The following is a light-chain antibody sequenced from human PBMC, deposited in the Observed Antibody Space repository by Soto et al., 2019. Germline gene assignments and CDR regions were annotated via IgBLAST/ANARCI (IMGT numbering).Light chain of an antibody. J-gene: IGKJ4*01. CDR2: YAS. V-gene: IGKV1-13*02. CDR3: QQSNSLPLT. CDR1: QDIKNS. Sequence: AIQLTQSSSSLSASVGDRVTITCRASQDIKNSLAWYQQKPGNAPKLLIYYASSLESGVPSRFSGSGSGTDFTLTISGLQPEDIASYYCQQSNSLPLTFGGGTRV.